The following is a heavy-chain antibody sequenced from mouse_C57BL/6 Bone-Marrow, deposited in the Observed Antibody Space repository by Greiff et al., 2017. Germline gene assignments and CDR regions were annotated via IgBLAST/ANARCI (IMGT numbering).Heavy chain of an antibody. CDR3: TTVEKPYSNLRDF. D-gene: IGHD2-5*01. J-gene: IGHJ2*01. CDR1: GFNIKDYY. V-gene: IGHV14-1*01. CDR2: IDPEDGDT. Sequence: VQLKESGAELVRPGASVKLSCTASGFNIKDYYMHWVKQRPEQGLEGIGRIDPEDGDTEYAQKFQGKANMTADTSYNTAYLQLSSLTSEDTAVYYCTTVEKPYSNLRDFWGQGTTRTVSS.